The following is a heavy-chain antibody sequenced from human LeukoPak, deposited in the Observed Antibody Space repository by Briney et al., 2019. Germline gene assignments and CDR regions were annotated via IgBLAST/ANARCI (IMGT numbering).Heavy chain of an antibody. J-gene: IGHJ4*02. CDR1: GFTFSSYG. CDR3: AKDLSFLRHGIDY. CDR2: ISYDGSNK. D-gene: IGHD2/OR15-2a*01. V-gene: IGHV3-30*18. Sequence: GGSLRLSCAASGFTFSSYGMLWVRQVPGKGLERVAVISYDGSNKYYADSVKGRFSISRDKSKNTLFLHMNSLRAEDTAVYYCAKDLSFLRHGIDYWGQGTLVTVSS.